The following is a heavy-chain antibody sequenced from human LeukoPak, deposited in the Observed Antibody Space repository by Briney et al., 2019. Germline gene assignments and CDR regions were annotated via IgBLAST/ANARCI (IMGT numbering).Heavy chain of an antibody. V-gene: IGHV3-64D*06. CDR3: VKGRTGYNDAFDI. J-gene: IGHJ3*02. CDR1: GFTFRSYA. Sequence: GGSLRLSCSASGFTFRSYAMYWVRQAPGKGLEYVSAISTNGGTTNYADSVKGRITISRDNSKNMLYLQMSSLRAEDTAVYYCVKGRTGYNDAFDIWGQGTMVTVSS. CDR2: ISTNGGTT. D-gene: IGHD3/OR15-3a*01.